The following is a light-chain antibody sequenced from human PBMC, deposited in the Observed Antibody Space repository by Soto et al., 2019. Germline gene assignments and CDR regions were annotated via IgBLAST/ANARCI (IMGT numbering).Light chain of an antibody. Sequence: QSALTQPASVSGSPGQSITISCTGTSSDVGGYNYVSWYQKHPGKAPKVIIYDVTKRPSGVPDRFSGSKSGNTASLTVSGLQTDDEADYYCSSYGGANNLIFGGGTKVTVL. CDR1: SSDVGGYNY. V-gene: IGLV2-8*01. CDR2: DVT. CDR3: SSYGGANNLI. J-gene: IGLJ2*01.